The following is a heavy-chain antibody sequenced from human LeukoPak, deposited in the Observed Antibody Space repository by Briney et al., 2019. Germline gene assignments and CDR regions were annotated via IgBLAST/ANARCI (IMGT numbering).Heavy chain of an antibody. Sequence: PSETLSLTCTVSGGSISSCYWSWIRQPPGKGLEWIGYTYYTERTNYNPSLKSRVTISVDTSKNQFSLKLSSVTAADTAVYYCARTRDSAMTHDAFDIWGQGTMLTVSS. J-gene: IGHJ3*02. CDR3: ARTRDSAMTHDAFDI. V-gene: IGHV4-59*01. CDR2: TYYTERT. CDR1: GGSISSCY. D-gene: IGHD5-18*01.